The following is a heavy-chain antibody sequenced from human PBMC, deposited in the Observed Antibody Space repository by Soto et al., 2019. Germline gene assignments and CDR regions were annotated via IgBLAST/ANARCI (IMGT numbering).Heavy chain of an antibody. Sequence: SETLSLTCAFYGRSFSGYYWCWIRPPPERVLEWIGEITHSGSTNYNPSLKSRVTITGDTSKNQVSLKLSSVTAADTAVYYCARGRTRGYYGIDVWGQGTTVTAPQ. V-gene: IGHV4-34*01. CDR1: GRSFSGYY. J-gene: IGHJ6*01. CDR3: ARGRTRGYYGIDV. CDR2: ITHSGST.